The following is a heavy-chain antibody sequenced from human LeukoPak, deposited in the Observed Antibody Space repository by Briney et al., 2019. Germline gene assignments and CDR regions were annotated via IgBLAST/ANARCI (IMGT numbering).Heavy chain of an antibody. J-gene: IGHJ4*02. D-gene: IGHD2-15*01. Sequence: SETLSLTCAVYGGSFSGYYWSWIRQPPGKGLEWIGEINHSGSTNYNPSLKSRVTISVDTSKNQFSLKLSSVTAADTAVYYCARGSRDARHCSGGSCYKLGSYYGDYVYGKGSYFDYWGQGTLVTVSS. V-gene: IGHV4-34*01. CDR1: GGSFSGYY. CDR3: ARGSRDARHCSGGSCYKLGSYYGDYVYGKGSYFDY. CDR2: INHSGST.